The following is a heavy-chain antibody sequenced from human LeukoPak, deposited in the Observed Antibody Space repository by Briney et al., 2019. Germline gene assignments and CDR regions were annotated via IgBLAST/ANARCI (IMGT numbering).Heavy chain of an antibody. CDR2: THTSGST. CDR1: GGSIISYY. Sequence: PSGTLSLTCTVSGGSIISYYWSWIRQPAGKGLEWIGRTHTSGSTNYNPSLKSRVTVSVDTSKNQFSLTLTSVTAADTAVYYCARGPGSSGPTNWYFDFWGRGTLVTVSS. V-gene: IGHV4-4*07. D-gene: IGHD3-22*01. CDR3: ARGPGSSGPTNWYFDF. J-gene: IGHJ2*01.